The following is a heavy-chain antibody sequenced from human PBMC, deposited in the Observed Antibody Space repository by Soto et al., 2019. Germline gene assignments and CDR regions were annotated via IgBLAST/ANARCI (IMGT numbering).Heavy chain of an antibody. D-gene: IGHD2-2*01. V-gene: IGHV4-39*01. J-gene: IGHJ5*02. Sequence: TLSLTCTVSGGSISSSSYYWGWIRQPPGKGLEWIGSIYYSGSTYYNPSLKSRVTISVDTSKNQFSLKLSSVTAADTAVYYCVSRYCSSTSCYWEGNWFDPCGQGTLVTVSS. CDR1: GGSISSSSYY. CDR2: IYYSGST. CDR3: VSRYCSSTSCYWEGNWFDP.